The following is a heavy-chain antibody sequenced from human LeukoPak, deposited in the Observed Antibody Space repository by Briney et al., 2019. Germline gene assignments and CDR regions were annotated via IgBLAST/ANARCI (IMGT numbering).Heavy chain of an antibody. V-gene: IGHV4-30-4*01. D-gene: IGHD3-10*01. CDR3: ARGFGGANYYYGGFAP. CDR2: IHDSGST. J-gene: IGHJ5*02. Sequence: SETLSLTCTVPGASISSGDYHWNCIRQPPGKGLECIGFIHDSGSTYYNPSLKSRVSISRDMSKNQLSLMLSSVTAADTAVYYCARGFGGANYYYGGFAPWRRGTLVGVSS. CDR1: GASISSGDYH.